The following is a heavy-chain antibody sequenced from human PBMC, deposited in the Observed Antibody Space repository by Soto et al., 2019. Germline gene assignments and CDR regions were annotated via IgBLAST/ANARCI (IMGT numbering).Heavy chain of an antibody. D-gene: IGHD3-9*01. J-gene: IGHJ5*02. CDR3: ARTRLPYYDILTGYLGPYWFDP. Sequence: GASVKVSCKASGYTFTSYAMHWVRQAPGQRLEWMGWINAGNGNTKYSQKFQGRVTITRDTSASTAYMELSSLRSEDTAVYYCARTRLPYYDILTGYLGPYWFDPWGQGTLVTVS. V-gene: IGHV1-3*01. CDR1: GYTFTSYA. CDR2: INAGNGNT.